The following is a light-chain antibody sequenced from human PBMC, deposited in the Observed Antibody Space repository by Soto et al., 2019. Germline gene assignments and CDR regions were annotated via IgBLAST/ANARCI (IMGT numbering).Light chain of an antibody. CDR1: QSVGGS. V-gene: IGKV3-15*01. CDR2: GAS. J-gene: IGKJ1*01. Sequence: VMTQSPATLSVSPGERVTLSCRASQSVGGSLAWYRQKPGQAPSLLVYGASTRATGIPARFSGSGSGTEFTLTISSLQSDDFAVYYCLQYDKWPPWTFGQGTKVAIK. CDR3: LQYDKWPPWT.